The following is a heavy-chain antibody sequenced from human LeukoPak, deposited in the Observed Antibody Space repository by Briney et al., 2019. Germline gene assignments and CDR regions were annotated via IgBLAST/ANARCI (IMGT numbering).Heavy chain of an antibody. D-gene: IGHD3-3*01. V-gene: IGHV1-2*02. CDR1: GYTFTGYY. CDR3: ARSITIFGVVIMSWFDP. CDR2: INPNSGGT. J-gene: IGHJ5*02. Sequence: GASVKVSCKASGYTFTGYYMHWVRQAPGQGLEWMGWINPNSGGTNYAQKFQGRVTMTRDTSISTAYIELSRLRSDDTAVYYCARSITIFGVVIMSWFDPWGQGTLVTVSS.